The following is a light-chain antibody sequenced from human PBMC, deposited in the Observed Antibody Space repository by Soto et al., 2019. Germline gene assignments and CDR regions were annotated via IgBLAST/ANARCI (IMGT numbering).Light chain of an antibody. Sequence: DIQMTQSPSSLSASVGDRVTVACRASQGISNYLAWYQQKPGKVPMLLIYAASTLQSGVPSRFSGSGSGTDFTLTISSLQPEDVETYYCQKYDSAPWTFGQGTKVELK. CDR1: QGISNY. CDR2: AAS. V-gene: IGKV1-27*01. CDR3: QKYDSAPWT. J-gene: IGKJ1*01.